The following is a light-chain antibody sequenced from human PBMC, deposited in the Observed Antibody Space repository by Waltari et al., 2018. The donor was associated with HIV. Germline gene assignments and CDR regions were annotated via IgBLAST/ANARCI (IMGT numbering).Light chain of an antibody. CDR2: YDS. J-gene: IGLJ2*01. V-gene: IGLV3-21*04. Sequence: SYVLTQPPSVSVAPGKTARDSCGGNNIGSKSVHWYQQKPGQAPVVVIYYDSDRPSGIPERFSGSNSGDTATLTIRRVEAGDEADYYCQLWDSNTDHPVFGGGTKLTVL. CDR3: QLWDSNTDHPV. CDR1: NIGSKS.